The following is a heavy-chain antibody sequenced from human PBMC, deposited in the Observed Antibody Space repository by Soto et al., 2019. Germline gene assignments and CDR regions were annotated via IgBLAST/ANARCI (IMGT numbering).Heavy chain of an antibody. CDR2: ISGSGGST. CDR3: AKGMTYYYDSSGYYYGRVFDY. V-gene: IGHV3-23*01. D-gene: IGHD3-22*01. J-gene: IGHJ4*02. CDR1: GFTFSSYA. Sequence: GGSLRLSCAASGFTFSSYAMSWVRQAPGKGLEWVSAISGSGGSTYYADSVKGRFTISRDNSKNTLYLQMNSLRAEDTAVYYCAKGMTYYYDSSGYYYGRVFDYWGQGTLVTVSS.